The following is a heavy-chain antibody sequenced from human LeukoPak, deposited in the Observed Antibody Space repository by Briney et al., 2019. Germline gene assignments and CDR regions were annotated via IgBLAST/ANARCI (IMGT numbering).Heavy chain of an antibody. CDR2: ISDGGNT. CDR3: AKSPLAYCSGGSCYVYFDH. D-gene: IGHD2-15*01. CDR1: GFPFTSYA. J-gene: IGHJ4*02. Sequence: GGSLRLSCAASGFPFTSYALSWVRQAPGKGLEWISTISDGGNTYYADSVKGRFTVFRDNSKNTMYLQLSSLRAEDTAVYYCAKSPLAYCSGGSCYVYFDHWGQGTLVTVSS. V-gene: IGHV3-23*01.